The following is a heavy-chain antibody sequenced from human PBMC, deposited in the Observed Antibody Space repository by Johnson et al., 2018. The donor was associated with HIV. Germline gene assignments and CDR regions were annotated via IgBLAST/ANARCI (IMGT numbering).Heavy chain of an antibody. D-gene: IGHD6-6*01. Sequence: QVQLVESGGGVFQPGRSLRLSCAASGFTFSSYAMHWVRQAPGKGLEWVAVISYDGSNNYYADSVKGRFTISRDNSKNTLYLQMNSLRAEDTAVYYCATVHSSSDAFDIWGQGTMVTVSS. CDR2: ISYDGSNN. CDR3: ATVHSSSDAFDI. V-gene: IGHV3-30*04. CDR1: GFTFSSYA. J-gene: IGHJ3*02.